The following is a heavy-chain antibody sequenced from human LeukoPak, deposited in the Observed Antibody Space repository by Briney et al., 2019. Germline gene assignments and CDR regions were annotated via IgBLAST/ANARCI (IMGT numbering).Heavy chain of an antibody. Sequence: GGSLRLSCAASGFTFSIYDMNWVRQAPGKGLEWVSTISSGGGSTYYADSVKGRFTISRDNSKNTLYLQMNSLRAEDSAVYYCAKDKLSTWYPFYDYWGQGTLVTVSS. CDR3: AKDKLSTWYPFYDY. V-gene: IGHV3-23*01. J-gene: IGHJ4*02. D-gene: IGHD6-13*01. CDR1: GFTFSIYD. CDR2: ISSGGGST.